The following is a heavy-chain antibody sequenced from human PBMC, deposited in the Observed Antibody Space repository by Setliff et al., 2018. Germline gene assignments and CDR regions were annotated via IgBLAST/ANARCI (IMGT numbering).Heavy chain of an antibody. CDR1: GFTFTTYA. CDR3: ARDATYYYDTSGHYSDYFDY. V-gene: IGHV3-23*01. D-gene: IGHD3-22*01. Sequence: GESLRLSCAASGFTFTTYAMSWVRQAPGKGLEWVSGVSGSGGSTFYADSVKGRFTISRDNSKNTIYLQMNSLRADDTAVYYCARDATYYYDTSGHYSDYFDYWAQGTLVTVSS. CDR2: VSGSGGST. J-gene: IGHJ4*02.